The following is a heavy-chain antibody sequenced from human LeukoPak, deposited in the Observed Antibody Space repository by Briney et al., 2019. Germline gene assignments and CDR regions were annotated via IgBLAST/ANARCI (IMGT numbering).Heavy chain of an antibody. Sequence: GGSLRLSCAASGFTFSSYAMSWVRQTPGKGLEWVSSISGSGGSTNYADSVTGRFTISRGNSNNTLYPQMNSLRADDTAVYYCAKGGLRFLEWYLGYFDLWGRGTLVTVSS. J-gene: IGHJ2*01. CDR1: GFTFSSYA. D-gene: IGHD3-3*01. CDR2: ISGSGGST. V-gene: IGHV3-23*01. CDR3: AKGGLRFLEWYLGYFDL.